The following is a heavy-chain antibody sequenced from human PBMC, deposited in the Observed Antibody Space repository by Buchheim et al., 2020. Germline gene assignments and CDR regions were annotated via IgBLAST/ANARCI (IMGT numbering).Heavy chain of an antibody. Sequence: QVQLQESGPGLVKPSQTLSLTCTVSDGSLNNNIYFWSWIRQPAGKGLEWIGRIHTSGSANYNPSLKSRVTTSVETSKNLLSLTLSSVTAADTAVYYCARLGGACSGGSCYAAAYDMWGQGT. CDR3: ARLGGACSGGSCYAAAYDM. CDR2: IHTSGSA. J-gene: IGHJ3*02. CDR1: DGSLNNNIYF. V-gene: IGHV4-61*02. D-gene: IGHD2-15*01.